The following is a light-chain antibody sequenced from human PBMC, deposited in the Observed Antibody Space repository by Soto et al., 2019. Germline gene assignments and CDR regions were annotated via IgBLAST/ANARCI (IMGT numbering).Light chain of an antibody. CDR3: QQYNNWWR. Sequence: IVMRQWPVPQARSPGEKGTLAFRAGESVSSNLAWYQQKPGQAPRLLIYGASTRATGVPARFTGSGSGTEFTLTISSLQFDDSAVYYCQQYNNWWRFGQGTKADIK. J-gene: IGKJ1*01. CDR2: GAS. V-gene: IGKV3-15*01. CDR1: ESVSSN.